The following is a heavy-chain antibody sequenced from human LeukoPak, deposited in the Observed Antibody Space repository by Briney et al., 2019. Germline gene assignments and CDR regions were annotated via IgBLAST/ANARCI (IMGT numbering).Heavy chain of an antibody. J-gene: IGHJ4*02. CDR3: ARAVRGSRKGVGYFDY. CDR1: GDSVSNNSAA. V-gene: IGHV6-1*01. Sequence: SQTLPLTCAISGDSVSNNSAAWNWIRQSPSRGLEWLGRTYYRSKWYNDYAVSVKSRITINPDTSKNQFSLQLNSVTPEDTAVYYCARAVRGSRKGVGYFDYWGQGTLVTVSS. CDR2: TYYRSKWYN. D-gene: IGHD2-15*01.